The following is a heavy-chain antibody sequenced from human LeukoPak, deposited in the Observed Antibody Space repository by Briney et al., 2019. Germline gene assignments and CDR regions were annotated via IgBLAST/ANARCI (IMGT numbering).Heavy chain of an antibody. CDR2: IYYSGST. D-gene: IGHD3-22*01. CDR1: GGSISSCDYY. CDR3: ARRRYYDGSGYLE. V-gene: IGHV4-30-4*01. J-gene: IGHJ1*01. Sequence: SETLSLTCTVSGGSISSCDYYWRWIGQPPGKGLEWIGYIYYSGSTYYNTSLKSRVTISVYTYKNQFCLKLSSVTAADTAVYYCARRRYYDGSGYLEWGQGTLLSVSS.